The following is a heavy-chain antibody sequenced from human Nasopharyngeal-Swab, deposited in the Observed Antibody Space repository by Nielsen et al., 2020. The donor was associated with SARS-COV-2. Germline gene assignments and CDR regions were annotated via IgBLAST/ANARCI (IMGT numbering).Heavy chain of an antibody. V-gene: IGHV3-74*01. CDR2: INSDGSST. J-gene: IGHJ4*02. CDR3: ASIRGYFDY. CDR1: GFTFSSYW. Sequence: GESLKISCAASGFTFSSYWMHWVRQAPGKGLVWVSRINSDGSSTSYADSVKGRFTISRDNAKNTLHLQMNSLRAEDTAVYYCASIRGYFDYWGQGTLVTVSS. D-gene: IGHD3-22*01.